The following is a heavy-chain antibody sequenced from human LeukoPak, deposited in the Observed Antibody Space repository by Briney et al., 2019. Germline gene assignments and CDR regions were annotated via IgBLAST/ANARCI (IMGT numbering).Heavy chain of an antibody. Sequence: NASQTLSLTCTVSGGSISSGGYYWRWIRQHPGKGLEWIGYIYYSGTTYYNPSLKSRLTISVDTSKNQFSLKLSSVTAADTAVYYCAREYSYSYYFDYWGQGTLVTVSP. V-gene: IGHV4-31*03. CDR3: AREYSYSYYFDY. CDR1: GGSISSGGYY. J-gene: IGHJ4*02. D-gene: IGHD5-18*01. CDR2: IYYSGTT.